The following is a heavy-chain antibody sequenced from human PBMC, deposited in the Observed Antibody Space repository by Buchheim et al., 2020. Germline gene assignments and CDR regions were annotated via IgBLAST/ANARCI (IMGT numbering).Heavy chain of an antibody. D-gene: IGHD5-12*01. J-gene: IGHJ4*02. CDR2: IYPDDSDT. Sequence: EVQLVQSAAEMKKPGESLKISCKGSGYSFASHWIGWVRQMPGKGLEWMGIIYPDDSDTKYSPSFQGQATISADRSISTAYLQWSSLRASDTAIYFCARGAVVAAKTNYFDYWGQGTL. CDR3: ARGAVVAAKTNYFDY. CDR1: GYSFASHW. V-gene: IGHV5-51*01.